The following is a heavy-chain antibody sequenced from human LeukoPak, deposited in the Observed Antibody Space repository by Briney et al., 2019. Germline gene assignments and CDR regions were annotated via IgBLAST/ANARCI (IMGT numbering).Heavy chain of an antibody. J-gene: IGHJ4*02. CDR3: ARKGELERRRSWDD. CDR1: GFTFSNYW. V-gene: IGHV3-7*03. D-gene: IGHD1-1*01. Sequence: GGSLRLSCAASGFTFSNYWMSWVRQAPGKGLEWVANIKQDGREKYYVDSVKGRFTISRDNAKNSLYLQMSSLRAEDTAVYYCARKGELERRRSWDDWGQGTLVTVSS. CDR2: IKQDGREK.